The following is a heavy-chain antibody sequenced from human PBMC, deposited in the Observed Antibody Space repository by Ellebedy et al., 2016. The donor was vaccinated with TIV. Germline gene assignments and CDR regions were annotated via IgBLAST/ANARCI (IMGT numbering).Heavy chain of an antibody. J-gene: IGHJ4*02. CDR1: GYSFTSYW. CDR2: IYPGDSDT. V-gene: IGHV5-51*01. Sequence: GESLKISCKGSGYSFTSYWIGWVRQMPGKGLEWMGIIYPGDSDTRYSPSFQGQVTISADKSISTAYLQWSSLKASDTAMYYCARGGIYDILTGYAYYFDYWGQGTLVTVSS. CDR3: ARGGIYDILTGYAYYFDY. D-gene: IGHD3-9*01.